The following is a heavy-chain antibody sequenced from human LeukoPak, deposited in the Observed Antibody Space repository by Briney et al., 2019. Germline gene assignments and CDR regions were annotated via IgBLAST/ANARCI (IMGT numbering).Heavy chain of an antibody. CDR2: IYPGDSDT. V-gene: IGHV5-51*01. CDR1: GYSFTSYW. D-gene: IGHD6-25*01. J-gene: IGHJ4*02. Sequence: GESLKISCKGSGYSFTSYWIGWVRQMPGKGLEWMGTIYPGDSDTRYSPSSQGQVTMSVDKSITIAYLQWNSLKASDTAMYYCARRLPSGGPDYWGQGTLVTVSS. CDR3: ARRLPSGGPDY.